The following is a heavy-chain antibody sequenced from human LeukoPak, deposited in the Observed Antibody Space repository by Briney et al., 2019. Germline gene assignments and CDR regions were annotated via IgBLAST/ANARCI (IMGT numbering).Heavy chain of an antibody. J-gene: IGHJ4*02. D-gene: IGHD4-17*01. V-gene: IGHV3-74*03. CDR2: LKSDGSTA. CDR3: ARGIYGDPVAFDS. CDR1: GFTFSSFN. Sequence: GGSLRLSCAASGFTFSSFNMHWVRQAPGKGLVWVSRLKSDGSTAMYADSVQGRFTISRDNARNTVHLLMSRLTVEDTGVYYCARGIYGDPVAFDSWGQGALVTVSS.